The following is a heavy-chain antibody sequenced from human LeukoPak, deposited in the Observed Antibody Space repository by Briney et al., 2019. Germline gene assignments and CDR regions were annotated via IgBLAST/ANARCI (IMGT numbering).Heavy chain of an antibody. CDR1: GGSISSYY. Sequence: PSETLSLTCTVSGGSISSYYWSWIRQPPGKGLEWIGYIYYSGSTNYNPSLKSRVTISVDTSKNQFSLKLSSVTAADTAVYYCARHKWGYYGSKHQLGAFDIWGQGTMVTVSS. D-gene: IGHD3-10*01. V-gene: IGHV4-59*08. CDR2: IYYSGST. J-gene: IGHJ3*02. CDR3: ARHKWGYYGSKHQLGAFDI.